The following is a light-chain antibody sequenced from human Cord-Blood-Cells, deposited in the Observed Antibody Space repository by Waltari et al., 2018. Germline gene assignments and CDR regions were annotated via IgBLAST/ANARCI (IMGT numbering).Light chain of an antibody. J-gene: IGLJ2*01. Sequence: QSALTQPASVSGSPGQSITISCTGTSSDVGSYNLVSWYQQLPGKAPNLMIYEGSKRPSGVSNRFSGSKAGNTDSLTISGLQAEDEADYYCCSYAGSSTVVFGGGTKLTGL. CDR1: SSDVGSYNL. CDR2: EGS. CDR3: CSYAGSSTVV. V-gene: IGLV2-23*01.